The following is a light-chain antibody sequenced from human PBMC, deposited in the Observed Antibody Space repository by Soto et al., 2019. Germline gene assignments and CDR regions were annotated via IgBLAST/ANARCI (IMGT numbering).Light chain of an antibody. CDR3: QQYGSSPIT. J-gene: IGKJ5*01. CDR1: QSVRSSY. V-gene: IGKV3-20*01. Sequence: EIVLTQSPGTLSLSPVERATLSGRASQSVRSSYLAWYQQKPGQAPRLLIFGASSRATGIPSRFSGSGSGTDFTLTISRVEPEDFAVYYCQQYGSSPITFGQGTRLEIK. CDR2: GAS.